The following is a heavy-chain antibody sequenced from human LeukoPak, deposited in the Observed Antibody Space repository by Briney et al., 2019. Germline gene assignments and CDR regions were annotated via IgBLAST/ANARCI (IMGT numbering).Heavy chain of an antibody. V-gene: IGHV1-69*01. CDR3: ARNRRVLSAGAFDI. D-gene: IGHD2-2*01. Sequence: SVKVSCKASGGTCSSYAISWVRQAPGQGLEWMGGIIPIFGTANYAQKFQGRVTITADESTSTAYMELSSLRSEDTAVYYCARNRRVLSAGAFDIWGQGTMVTVSS. CDR1: GGTCSSYA. J-gene: IGHJ3*02. CDR2: IIPIFGTA.